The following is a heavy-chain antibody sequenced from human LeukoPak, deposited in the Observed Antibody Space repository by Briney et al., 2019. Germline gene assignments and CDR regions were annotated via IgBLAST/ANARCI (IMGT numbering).Heavy chain of an antibody. CDR3: AREGGTLAAAGRRGFDY. J-gene: IGHJ4*02. V-gene: IGHV4-31*03. CDR2: IYYSGST. D-gene: IGHD6-13*01. CDR1: GGSISSGGYY. Sequence: PSETLSVTCTVSGGSISSGGYYWSWIRQHPGKGLEWIGYIYYSGSTYYNPSLKSRVTISVDTSKNQFSLKLSSVTAADTAVYYCAREGGTLAAAGRRGFDYWGQGTLVTVSS.